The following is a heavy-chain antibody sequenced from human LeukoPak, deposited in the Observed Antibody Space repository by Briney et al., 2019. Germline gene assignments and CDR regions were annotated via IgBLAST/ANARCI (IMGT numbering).Heavy chain of an antibody. Sequence: SETLSLTCTVSGGSISSGSYYWSWIRQPAGKGLEWIGRIYTSGSTNYNPSLKSRVTISVDTSKNQFSLKLSSVTAADTAVYYCARLGVTYYYDSSGSYYFDYWGQGTLVTVSS. CDR3: ARLGVTYYYDSSGSYYFDY. V-gene: IGHV4-61*02. D-gene: IGHD3-22*01. CDR1: GGSISSGSYY. CDR2: IYTSGST. J-gene: IGHJ4*02.